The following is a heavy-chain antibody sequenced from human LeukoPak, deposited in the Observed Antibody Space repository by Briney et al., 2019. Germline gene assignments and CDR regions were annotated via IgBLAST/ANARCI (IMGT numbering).Heavy chain of an antibody. CDR2: INWNGGST. V-gene: IGHV3-20*04. Sequence: GGSLRLSCAASGFTFGNYGMSWVRQAPGKGLEWVSGINWNGGSTGYAGSVEGRFTISRDNAKNSLYLQMNSLRAEDTALYYCARAGYYYGSGSCDYWGQGTLVTVSS. J-gene: IGHJ4*02. CDR3: ARAGYYYGSGSCDY. CDR1: GFTFGNYG. D-gene: IGHD3-10*01.